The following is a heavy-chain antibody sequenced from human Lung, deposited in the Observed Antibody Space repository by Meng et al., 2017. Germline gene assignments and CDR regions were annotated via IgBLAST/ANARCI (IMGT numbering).Heavy chain of an antibody. CDR2: INHSGST. Sequence: QVRLQQWGAGLLKPSEALSLTCVVLGGSFSDYYCSWIRQPPGKGLEWIGEINHSGSTNYNPSLESRATISVDTSQNNLSLKLSSVTAADSAVYYCARGPTTMAHDFDYWGQGTLVTVSS. V-gene: IGHV4-34*01. D-gene: IGHD4-11*01. CDR1: GGSFSDYY. CDR3: ARGPTTMAHDFDY. J-gene: IGHJ4*02.